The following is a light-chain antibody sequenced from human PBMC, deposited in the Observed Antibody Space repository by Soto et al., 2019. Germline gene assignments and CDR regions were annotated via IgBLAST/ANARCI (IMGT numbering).Light chain of an antibody. CDR1: RSDIGGYNY. V-gene: IGLV2-8*01. CDR2: EVS. CDR3: NSYSGTNDFVL. J-gene: IGLJ2*01. Sequence: QSALTQPPSASGSPGQSVTISCTGTRSDIGGYNYVSWYQQHPGKAPKLMIYEVSQRPSGVPDRFSGSKSGNTASLTVSGLQAEDEADYFCNSYSGTNDFVLFGGGTKVTVL.